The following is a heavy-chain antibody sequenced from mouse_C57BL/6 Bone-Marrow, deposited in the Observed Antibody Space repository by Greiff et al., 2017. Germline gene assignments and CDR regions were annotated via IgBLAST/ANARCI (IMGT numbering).Heavy chain of an antibody. J-gene: IGHJ3*01. CDR3: GRHGVYCYGSSPWFAY. V-gene: IGHV10-1*01. CDR2: IRSKSNNFAT. D-gene: IGHD1-1*01. CDR1: GFSFNTYA. Sequence: EVQLVESGGGLVQPKGSLKLSCAASGFSFNTYAMNWVRQAPGKGLEWVARIRSKSNNFATYYADSVNDRFTISRDDSESMLYLQMNNLKTEDTAMYYCGRHGVYCYGSSPWFAYWGQGTLVTVSA.